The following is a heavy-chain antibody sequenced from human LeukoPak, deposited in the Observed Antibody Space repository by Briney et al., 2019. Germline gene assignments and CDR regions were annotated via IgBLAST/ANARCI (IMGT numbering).Heavy chain of an antibody. CDR2: TYYRSKWYD. V-gene: IGHV6-1*01. CDR3: TRDRARTPNTLDY. J-gene: IGHJ4*02. CDR1: GDSVSSNSAT. Sequence: SQTLSLTCAISGDSVSSNSATWNWIRQSPSRGLEWLGRTYYRSKWYDDYAVSVKSRITINPDPSKNQFSLQLNSVTPEDTAVYYCTRDRARTPNTLDYWGQGMLVTVSS. D-gene: IGHD1/OR15-1a*01.